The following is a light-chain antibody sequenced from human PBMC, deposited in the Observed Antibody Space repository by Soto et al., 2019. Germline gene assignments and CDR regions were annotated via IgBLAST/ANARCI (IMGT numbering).Light chain of an antibody. V-gene: IGKV1-5*01. CDR2: DAY. CDR3: QQYTHTNKPWM. Sequence: ILPMPCRALQIITAWMAWYQQNPGKAAKFLVYDAYTLQSGVATRFSGCGSGREFTLIILGLQTVDSANYGGQQYTHTNKPWMFGQGTKVGIK. CDR1: QIITAW. J-gene: IGKJ1*01.